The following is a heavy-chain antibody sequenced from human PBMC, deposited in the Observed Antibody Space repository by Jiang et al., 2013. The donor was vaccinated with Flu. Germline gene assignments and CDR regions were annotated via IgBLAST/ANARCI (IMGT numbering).Heavy chain of an antibody. CDR1: GDSVSRNTAA. CDR3: AREGSRGRLDN. D-gene: IGHD5-12*01. J-gene: IGHJ4*02. V-gene: IGHV6-1*01. CDR2: TYYRSKWFN. Sequence: QTLSLTCAISGDSVSRNTAAWNWIRQSPSQGLEWLGRTYYRSKWFNDYGISVKSRIGISPDTSKNQFSLQLNSVTPDDTAVYYCAREGSRGRLDNWGQGTPVTVSS.